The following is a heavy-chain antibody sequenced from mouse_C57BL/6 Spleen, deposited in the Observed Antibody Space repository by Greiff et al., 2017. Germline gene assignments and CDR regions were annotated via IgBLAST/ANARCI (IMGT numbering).Heavy chain of an antibody. J-gene: IGHJ1*03. CDR2: ISDGGSYT. CDR1: GFTFSSYA. V-gene: IGHV5-4*01. Sequence: EVKLQESGGGLVKPGGSLKLSCAASGFTFSSYAMSWVRQTPEKRLEWVATISDGGSYTYYPDNVKGRFTISRDNAKNNLYLQMSHLKSEDTAMYYCARDRTGDWYFDVWGTGTTVTVSS. D-gene: IGHD4-1*01. CDR3: ARDRTGDWYFDV.